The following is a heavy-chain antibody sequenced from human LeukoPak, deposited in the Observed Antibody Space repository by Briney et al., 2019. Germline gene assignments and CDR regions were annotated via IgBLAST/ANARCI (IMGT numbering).Heavy chain of an antibody. Sequence: GGSLRLSCAASGFTFSSYSMNWVRQAPGKGLEWVSSISSSSSYIYYADSVKGRFTISRDNAKNSLYLQMNSLRAEDTAVYYCARGDYYDSSGHASNAFDIWGQGTMVTVSS. D-gene: IGHD3-22*01. J-gene: IGHJ3*02. CDR3: ARGDYYDSSGHASNAFDI. V-gene: IGHV3-21*01. CDR1: GFTFSSYS. CDR2: ISSSSSYI.